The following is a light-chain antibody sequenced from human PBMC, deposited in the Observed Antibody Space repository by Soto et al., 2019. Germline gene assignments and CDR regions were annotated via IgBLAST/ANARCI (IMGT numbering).Light chain of an antibody. CDR2: WAS. V-gene: IGKV4-1*01. CDR1: QSVLSSSNNWNY. J-gene: IGKJ5*01. Sequence: IVMTQSPDSLAVSLGETTTITCKSSQSVLSSSNNWNYLAWFQQKPGQPPKALIYWASTRESGVPDRISGSGSGTDFTLTISSLQAEDVAVYYCQQYYNSPFTFGQGTRLEIK. CDR3: QQYYNSPFT.